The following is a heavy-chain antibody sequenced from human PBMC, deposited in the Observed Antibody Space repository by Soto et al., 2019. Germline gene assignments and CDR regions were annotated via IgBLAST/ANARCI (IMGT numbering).Heavy chain of an antibody. V-gene: IGHV4-31*03. Sequence: QVQLQESGPGLVKPSQTLSLTCTVSGGSISSGGYYWSWIRQHPGKGLEWIGYIYYSGSTYYNPSLKSRVTISVDTSKNPFSLMLSSVTAADTAVYYCARWVVDRDWFDPWGQGTLVTVSS. D-gene: IGHD2-15*01. J-gene: IGHJ5*02. CDR1: GGSISSGGYY. CDR2: IYYSGST. CDR3: ARWVVDRDWFDP.